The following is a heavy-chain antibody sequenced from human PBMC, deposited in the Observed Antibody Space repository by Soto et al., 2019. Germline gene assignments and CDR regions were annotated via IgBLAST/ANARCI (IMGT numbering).Heavy chain of an antibody. D-gene: IGHD1-26*01. V-gene: IGHV3-23*01. CDR1: GFTFSSYA. Sequence: EVQLLESGGGLVQPGGSLRLSCAASGFTFSSYAMRWVRQAPVKGLEWVSAISGSGGSTYYADSVKGRFTISRENSKNTLYLQMNSLRAEDTAVYYCARRGSGSYYDYWGQGTLVTVSS. J-gene: IGHJ4*02. CDR3: ARRGSGSYYDY. CDR2: ISGSGGST.